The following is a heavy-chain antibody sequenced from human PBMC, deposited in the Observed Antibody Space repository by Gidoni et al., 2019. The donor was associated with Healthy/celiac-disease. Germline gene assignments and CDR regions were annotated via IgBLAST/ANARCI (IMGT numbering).Heavy chain of an antibody. Sequence: QVQLQESGPGLVKPSQTLSLTCTVSGGSISSGSYYWSWIRPPAGKGLEWIGRIYTSGSTNYNPSLTSRVTIAVDTSKNQFSLKLSSVTAADTAVYYCARDDRYSSGWFDYWGQGTLVTVSS. D-gene: IGHD6-19*01. J-gene: IGHJ4*02. V-gene: IGHV4-61*02. CDR3: ARDDRYSSGWFDY. CDR2: IYTSGST. CDR1: GGSISSGSYY.